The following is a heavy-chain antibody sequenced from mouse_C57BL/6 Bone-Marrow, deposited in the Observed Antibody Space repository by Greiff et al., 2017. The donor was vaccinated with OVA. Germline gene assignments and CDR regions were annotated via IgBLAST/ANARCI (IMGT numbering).Heavy chain of an antibody. CDR1: GYTFTSYW. V-gene: IGHV1-64*01. J-gene: IGHJ2*01. CDR2: IHTNSGST. Sequence: QVQLQQPGAELVKPGASVKLSCTASGYTFTSYWMHWVKQRPGQGLEWIGMIHTNSGSTNYNEKFKSKATLTVDKSYSTLYMQLSSLTSEDSAVYYCARRGSERDYFDVWGQGTTLTVSS. CDR3: ARRGSERDYFDV.